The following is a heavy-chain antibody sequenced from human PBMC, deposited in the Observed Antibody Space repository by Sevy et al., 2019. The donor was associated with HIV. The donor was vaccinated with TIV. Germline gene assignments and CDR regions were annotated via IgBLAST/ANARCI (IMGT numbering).Heavy chain of an antibody. J-gene: IGHJ6*02. V-gene: IGHV1-2*02. D-gene: IGHD3-16*01. Sequence: ASVKVSCKASGYTFTDYYIHWVRQAPGQGLEWMGWINANGGGTYFAQKFQGRVTMTRDLSISTAYMDLRRLTSDDTAVYYCARKGEALSPSYGMDVWGLGTTVTVSS. CDR2: INANGGGT. CDR3: ARKGEALSPSYGMDV. CDR1: GYTFTDYY.